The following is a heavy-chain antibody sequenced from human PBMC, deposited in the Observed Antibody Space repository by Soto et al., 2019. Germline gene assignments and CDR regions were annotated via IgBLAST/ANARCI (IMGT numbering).Heavy chain of an antibody. V-gene: IGHV3-23*01. D-gene: IGHD2-15*01. CDR2: VTADGGT. J-gene: IGHJ3*02. CDR3: APHVSCSGGSCQYDAFAI. Sequence: EVQVLESGGGLVQPGGSLRLSCEGSGFTVSSHAMTWIRQAPGKGPEWVSTVTADGGTYYADSVEGRFAMSRDTSENTLYLQMNSLGAEDTAAYYCAPHVSCSGGSCQYDAFAIRGQGTMVTVSS. CDR1: GFTVSSHA.